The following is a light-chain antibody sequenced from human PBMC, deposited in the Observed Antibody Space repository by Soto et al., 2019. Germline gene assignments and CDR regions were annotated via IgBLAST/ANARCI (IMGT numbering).Light chain of an antibody. J-gene: IGKJ3*01. CDR1: QSITKF. Sequence: DIPMTQSPSSLSASVGDRVTITCRASQSITKFLNWYQQKPGKAPKVLIYAASTLQTGVPSRFSGSGSGTELTLIISGLQAEDFATYYCQESYSRTFGPGTIVDIK. CDR3: QESYSRT. V-gene: IGKV1-39*01. CDR2: AAS.